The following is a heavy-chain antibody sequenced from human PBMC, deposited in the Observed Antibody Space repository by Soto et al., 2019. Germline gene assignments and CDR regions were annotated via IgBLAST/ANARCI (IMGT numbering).Heavy chain of an antibody. CDR3: AKEGSPKVSRWDDY. CDR1: GFTFRDYG. CDR2: ISHEGGTQ. Sequence: PGGSLRLSCAASGFTFRDYGIDWIRQAPGKGLEWVAVISHEGGTQYYADSVRGRFTVSRDNSKNILYLQMDSLRPEDTAVYFCAKEGSPKVSRWDDYWAQGTLVTVSS. V-gene: IGHV3-30*18. D-gene: IGHD1-26*01. J-gene: IGHJ4*02.